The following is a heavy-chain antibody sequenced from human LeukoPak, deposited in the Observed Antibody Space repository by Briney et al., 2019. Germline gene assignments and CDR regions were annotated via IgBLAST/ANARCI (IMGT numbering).Heavy chain of an antibody. J-gene: IGHJ5*02. CDR3: ASSYGSGSFGTNWFDP. CDR1: GGSFSGYY. D-gene: IGHD3-10*01. CDR2: INHSGST. Sequence: SETLSLTCAVYGGSFSGYYWSWIRQPPGKGLEWIGEINHSGSTNYNPSLKSRVTISVDTSKNQFSLKLSSVTAADTAVYYCASSYGSGSFGTNWFDPWGQGTLVTVSS. V-gene: IGHV4-34*01.